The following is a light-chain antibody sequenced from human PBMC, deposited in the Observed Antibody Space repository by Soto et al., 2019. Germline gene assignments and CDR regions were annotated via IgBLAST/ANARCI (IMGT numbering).Light chain of an antibody. J-gene: IGKJ1*01. Sequence: TLSLSPGERATLSCRASQSVSNNYLAWYQQKPGQAPRLLIYGASNRATGIPDRFSGSGSGTDFTLTISRLEPEDFAVYYCQQYGSSGTFGQVTKLDIK. CDR3: QQYGSSGT. CDR1: QSVSNNY. CDR2: GAS. V-gene: IGKV3-20*01.